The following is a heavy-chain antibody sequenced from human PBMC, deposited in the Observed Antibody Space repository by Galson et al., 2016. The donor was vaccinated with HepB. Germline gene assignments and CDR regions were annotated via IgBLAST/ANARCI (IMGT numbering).Heavy chain of an antibody. D-gene: IGHD2-2*01. Sequence: QSGAEVKKPGESLKISCKGSGYSFSSYWIGWVRQMPGKGLEWMGIIHPDDSDTRYSPSFQGQVTISADKSISTAYLQWSSLMASDTAIYYCARLLAAIFPGEYGMDVWGQGTTVTVSS. CDR3: ARLLAAIFPGEYGMDV. CDR2: IHPDDSDT. V-gene: IGHV5-51*01. J-gene: IGHJ6*02. CDR1: GYSFSSYW.